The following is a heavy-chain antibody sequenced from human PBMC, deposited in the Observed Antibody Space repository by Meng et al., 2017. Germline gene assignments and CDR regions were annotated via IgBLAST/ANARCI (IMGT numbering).Heavy chain of an antibody. Sequence: ASVKVSCKASGGTFSSYAISWVRQAPGQGLEWMGGIIPIFGTANYAQKFQGRVTITADESTSTAYMELSSLRSEDTAVYYCASRRGSGSWGNYYYGMDVWGQGTTVTVSS. V-gene: IGHV1-69*13. CDR2: IIPIFGTA. CDR1: GGTFSSYA. CDR3: ASRRGSGSWGNYYYGMDV. D-gene: IGHD3-10*01. J-gene: IGHJ6*02.